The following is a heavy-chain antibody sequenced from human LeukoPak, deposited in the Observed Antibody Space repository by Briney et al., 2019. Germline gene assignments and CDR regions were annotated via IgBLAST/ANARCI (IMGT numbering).Heavy chain of an antibody. J-gene: IGHJ4*02. CDR3: ARVGLYGDWIDY. D-gene: IGHD4-17*01. CDR1: GGSISSYY. Sequence: SETLSLTCTVSGGSISSYYWSWTRQPPGKGLEWIGYISYSGSTNYNPSLKSRVTISVDTSKNQFSLKLSSVTAADTAVYYCARVGLYGDWIDYWGQGTLVTVSS. CDR2: ISYSGST. V-gene: IGHV4-59*01.